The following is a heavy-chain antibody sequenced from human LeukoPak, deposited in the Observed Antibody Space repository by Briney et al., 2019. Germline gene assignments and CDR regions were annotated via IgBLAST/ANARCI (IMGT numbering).Heavy chain of an antibody. V-gene: IGHV4-30-4*08. J-gene: IGHJ5*02. CDR2: IYYSGST. D-gene: IGHD4-11*01. Sequence: SETLSLTCTVSGGSISSGDYYWSWIRQPPGKGLEWIGYIYYSGSTYYNPSLKSRVTISVDTSKNQFSLKLSSVTAADTAVYYCARVGGVTKSSFDPWGQGTLVTVSS. CDR3: ARVGGVTKSSFDP. CDR1: GGSISSGDYY.